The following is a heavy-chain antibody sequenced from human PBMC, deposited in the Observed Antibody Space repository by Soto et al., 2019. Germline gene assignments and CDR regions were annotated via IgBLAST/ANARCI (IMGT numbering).Heavy chain of an antibody. CDR1: GGSFSGYY. CDR2: INHSGST. J-gene: IGHJ4*02. CDR3: ARRPYYDFWSGSIAGYYFDY. Sequence: SETLSLTCAVYGGSFSGYYWSWIRQPPGKGLEWIGEINHSGSTNYNPSLKSRVTISVDTSKNQFSLKLSSVTAADTAVYYCARRPYYDFWSGSIAGYYFDYWGQGNLVTVSS. V-gene: IGHV4-34*01. D-gene: IGHD3-3*01.